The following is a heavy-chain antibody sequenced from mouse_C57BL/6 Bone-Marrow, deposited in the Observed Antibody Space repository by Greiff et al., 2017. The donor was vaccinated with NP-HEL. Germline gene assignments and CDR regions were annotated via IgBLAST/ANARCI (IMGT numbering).Heavy chain of an antibody. V-gene: IGHV2-9-1*01. J-gene: IGHJ3*01. Sequence: VKVVESGPGLVAPSQSLSITCTVSGFSLTSYAISWVRQPPGKGLEWLGVIWTGGGTNYNSALKSRLSISKDNSKSQVFLKMNSLQTDDTARYYCARSLTAQATAWFAYWGQGTLVTVSA. CDR3: ARSLTAQATAWFAY. D-gene: IGHD3-2*02. CDR1: GFSLTSYA. CDR2: IWTGGGT.